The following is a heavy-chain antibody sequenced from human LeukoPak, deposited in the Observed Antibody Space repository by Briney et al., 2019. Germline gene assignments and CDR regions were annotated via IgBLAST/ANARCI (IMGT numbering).Heavy chain of an antibody. CDR1: GFTFSNAW. Sequence: GGSLRLSCAASGFTFSNAWMSWVRQAPGKGLEWVGRIKSKTDGGTTDYAAPVKGRFTISRDDSKNTLYLQMNSLRAEDTAVYYCAKVWFGDFDYWGQGTLVTVSS. CDR2: IKSKTDGGTT. V-gene: IGHV3-15*01. CDR3: AKVWFGDFDY. D-gene: IGHD3-10*01. J-gene: IGHJ4*02.